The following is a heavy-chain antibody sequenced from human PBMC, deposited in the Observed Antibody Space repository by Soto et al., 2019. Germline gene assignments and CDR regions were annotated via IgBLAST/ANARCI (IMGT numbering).Heavy chain of an antibody. CDR1: GGTFSSYA. CDR3: ARDQGVPAAPGRFDP. J-gene: IGHJ5*02. CDR2: IIPIFGTA. V-gene: IGHV1-69*13. Sequence: ASVKVSCKASGGTFSSYAISWLRQAPGQGLEWMGGIIPIFGTANYAQKFQGRVTITADESTSTAYMELSSLRSEDTAVYYCARDQGVPAAPGRFDPWGQGTLITVSS. D-gene: IGHD2-2*01.